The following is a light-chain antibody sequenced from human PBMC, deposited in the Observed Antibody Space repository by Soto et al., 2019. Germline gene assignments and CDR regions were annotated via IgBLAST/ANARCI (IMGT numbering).Light chain of an antibody. CDR2: DAS. CDR1: QDITNY. Sequence: DIQMTQSPSSLSASVGDRVTITCQASQDITNYLNWYQQKPGRAPRLLLYDASSLETGVPSRFSGSGSGTDFTHTISSLKPEDVATYYCQHYDHLPITFGQGTRLEIK. V-gene: IGKV1-33*01. CDR3: QHYDHLPIT. J-gene: IGKJ5*01.